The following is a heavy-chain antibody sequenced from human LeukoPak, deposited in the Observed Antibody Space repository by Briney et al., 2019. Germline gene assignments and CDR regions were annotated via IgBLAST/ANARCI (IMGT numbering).Heavy chain of an antibody. CDR2: IYYSGST. D-gene: IGHD3-10*01. J-gene: IGHJ5*02. Sequence: PSETLSLTCTVSGGSISSSSYYWGWIRQPPGKGLEWIGSIYYSGSTYYNPSLKSRVTISVDTSKNQFSLKLSSVTAADTAVYYCARDPQFGEFDQWGQGTLVTVSS. CDR1: GGSISSSSYY. V-gene: IGHV4-39*07. CDR3: ARDPQFGEFDQ.